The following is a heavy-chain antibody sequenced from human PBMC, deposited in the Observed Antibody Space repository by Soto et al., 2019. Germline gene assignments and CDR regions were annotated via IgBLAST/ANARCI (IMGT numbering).Heavy chain of an antibody. V-gene: IGHV4-61*01. CDR1: GGSVSSGSYY. J-gene: IGHJ4*02. Sequence: SETLSLTCTVSGGSVSSGSYYWSWIRQPPGKGLEWIGYIYYSGSTNYNPSLKSRVTISVDTSKNQFSLKLSSVTAADTAVYYCRGYSYGPFDYWGQGTLVTVSS. CDR3: RGYSYGPFDY. D-gene: IGHD5-18*01. CDR2: IYYSGST.